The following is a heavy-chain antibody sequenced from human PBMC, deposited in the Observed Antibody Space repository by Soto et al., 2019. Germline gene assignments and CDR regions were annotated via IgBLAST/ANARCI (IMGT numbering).Heavy chain of an antibody. CDR3: ARGEVVRDERENLFNP. D-gene: IGHD1-1*01. CDR1: GGSFTSNC. J-gene: IGHJ5*02. CDR2: ISYSGIT. Sequence: AETLSLTCTVSGGSFTSNCLSWVRQAPGKGLEWIGYISYSGITSHNTPLKSRATTSRHTTHNQSSLRRSSVTAEDTAHYYSARGEVVRDERENLFNPWGQGTLVTVPQ. V-gene: IGHV4-59*01.